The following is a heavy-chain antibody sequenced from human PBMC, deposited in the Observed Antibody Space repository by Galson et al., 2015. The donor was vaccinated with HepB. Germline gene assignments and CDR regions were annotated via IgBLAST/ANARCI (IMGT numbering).Heavy chain of an antibody. D-gene: IGHD4-17*01. Sequence: SLRLSCAASGFTFSSYAMSWVRQAPGKGLEWVSAISGSGGSTYYADSVKGRFTISRDNSKNTLYLQMNSLRAEDTAVYYCAKGDYGDYYYYGMDVWGQGTTVTVSS. J-gene: IGHJ6*02. CDR2: ISGSGGST. CDR1: GFTFSSYA. CDR3: AKGDYGDYYYYGMDV. V-gene: IGHV3-23*01.